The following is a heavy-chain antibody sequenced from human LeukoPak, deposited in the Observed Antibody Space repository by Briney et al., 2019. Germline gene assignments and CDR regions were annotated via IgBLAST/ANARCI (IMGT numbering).Heavy chain of an antibody. V-gene: IGHV4-34*01. J-gene: IGHJ4*02. CDR3: ARGSDIVVVPAAPFDY. Sequence: XLTCAXYGGSFSGYYWSWIRQPPGKGLEWIGEINHSGSTNYNPSLTSRVTISVDTSKNQFSLKLSSVTAADTAVYYCARGSDIVVVPAAPFDYWGQGTLVTVSS. CDR1: GGSFSGYY. D-gene: IGHD2-2*01. CDR2: INHSGST.